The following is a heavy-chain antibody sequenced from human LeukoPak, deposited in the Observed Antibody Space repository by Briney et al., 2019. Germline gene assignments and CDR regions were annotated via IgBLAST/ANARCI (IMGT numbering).Heavy chain of an antibody. CDR3: AREADSSDY. CDR1: GFTFSSYA. CDR2: ISYDGSNK. V-gene: IGHV3-30-3*01. D-gene: IGHD3-22*01. J-gene: IGHJ4*02. Sequence: GGSLRLSCAASGFTFSSYAMHWVRQAPGKGLEWVAVISYDGSNKYYADSVKGRFTISRDNSKNTLYLQMSSLRAEDTAVYYCAREADSSDYWGQGTLVTVSS.